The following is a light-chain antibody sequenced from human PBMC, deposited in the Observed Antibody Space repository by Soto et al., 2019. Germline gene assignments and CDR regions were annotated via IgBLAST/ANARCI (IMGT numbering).Light chain of an antibody. CDR2: RAS. CDR1: QSISDT. J-gene: IGKJ1*01. CDR3: HQYENWPHT. V-gene: IGKV3-15*01. Sequence: EIVMTQSPATLSVSPGGRATLSCRASQSISDTLAWYQQKLGQAPRLLIYRASTRATGIPARFSGSGSGTEFTLTISSLQSEDFALYSCHQYENWPHTFGQGTKVDIK.